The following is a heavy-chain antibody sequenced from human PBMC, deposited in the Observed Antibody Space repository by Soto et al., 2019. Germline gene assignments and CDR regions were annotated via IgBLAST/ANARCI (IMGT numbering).Heavy chain of an antibody. Sequence: ASVKVSCKASGNAFTSYDINWVRQATGHGLEWMGWVNPNSGNIGYAQKFQGRVTMTRDTAIRTAYMEVSRLRSDDTAVYYCARGRASGSYYLLDYWGQGTLVTVSS. D-gene: IGHD3-10*01. V-gene: IGHV1-8*01. J-gene: IGHJ4*02. CDR2: VNPNSGNI. CDR3: ARGRASGSYYLLDY. CDR1: GNAFTSYD.